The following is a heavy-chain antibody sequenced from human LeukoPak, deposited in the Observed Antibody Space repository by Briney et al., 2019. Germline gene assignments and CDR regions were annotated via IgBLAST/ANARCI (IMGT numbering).Heavy chain of an antibody. CDR1: GFTLSNYW. J-gene: IGHJ4*02. V-gene: IGHV3-7*01. Sequence: GGSLRLSCAASGFTLSNYWMTWARQAPGKGLEWVANIKHDGSDKYYVDSVKGRFTISRDNAKNSLFLQMNSLRAEDTAVYYCAREGDSSGYYSDYWGQGTLVTVSS. CDR2: IKHDGSDK. CDR3: AREGDSSGYYSDY. D-gene: IGHD3-22*01.